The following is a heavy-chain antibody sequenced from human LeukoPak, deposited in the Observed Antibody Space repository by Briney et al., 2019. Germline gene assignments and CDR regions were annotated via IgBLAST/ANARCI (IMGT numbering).Heavy chain of an antibody. CDR1: GGSISSYY. J-gene: IGHJ5*02. CDR2: IYYSGST. CDR3: ARDRYYYGSGSFNWFDP. V-gene: IGHV4-59*12. D-gene: IGHD3-10*01. Sequence: SETLSLTCTVSGGSISSYYWSWIRQPPGKGLEWIGYIYYSGSTNYTPSLKSRVTMSVDTSKNQFSLKLSSVTAADTAVYYCARDRYYYGSGSFNWFDPWGQGTLVTVSS.